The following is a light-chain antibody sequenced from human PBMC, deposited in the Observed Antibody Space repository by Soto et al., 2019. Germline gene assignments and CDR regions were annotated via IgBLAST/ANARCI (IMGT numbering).Light chain of an antibody. CDR1: QSVSSSY. Sequence: EVELTQSPGTLSLSPGERATLSCRASQSVSSSYLAWYQQKRGQAPRLLIYDTSTEATGIPDRFSGSGSGTDFTLTISRLEPEDFAVYHCQQYGASPWTFGQGTQVEVK. V-gene: IGKV3-20*01. CDR2: DTS. CDR3: QQYGASPWT. J-gene: IGKJ1*01.